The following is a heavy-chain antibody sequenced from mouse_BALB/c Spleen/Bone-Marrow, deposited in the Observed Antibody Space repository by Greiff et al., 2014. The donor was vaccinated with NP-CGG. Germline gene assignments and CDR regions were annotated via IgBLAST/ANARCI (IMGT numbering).Heavy chain of an antibody. Sequence: DVQLQESGAELVKPGASVKLSCTASGFNIRDTYLHWVKQRPEQGLEWIGRIDSANDNTKYDPKFQDKATITADTSSNTASLLLSCLTSEDTAVYYCAFRYYGAYWGQGTPLTVSS. D-gene: IGHD1-2*01. CDR2: IDSANDNT. CDR3: AFRYYGAY. V-gene: IGHV14-3*02. J-gene: IGHJ2*01. CDR1: GFNIRDTY.